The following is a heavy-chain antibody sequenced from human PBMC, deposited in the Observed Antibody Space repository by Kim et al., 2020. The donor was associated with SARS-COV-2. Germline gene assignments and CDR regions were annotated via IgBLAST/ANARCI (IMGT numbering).Heavy chain of an antibody. CDR3: ARDRGSPREVYDYYYYGMDV. D-gene: IGHD2-8*01. V-gene: IGHV4-59*01. J-gene: IGHJ6*02. Sequence: RVTISVDTSKNQFSLKLSSVTAADTAVYYCARDRGSPREVYDYYYYGMDVWGQGTTVTVSS.